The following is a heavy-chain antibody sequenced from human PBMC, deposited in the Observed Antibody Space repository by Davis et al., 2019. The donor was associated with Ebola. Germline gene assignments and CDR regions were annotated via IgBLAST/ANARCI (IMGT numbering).Heavy chain of an antibody. CDR3: ARDRHTVTTFYYYYYMDV. J-gene: IGHJ6*03. V-gene: IGHV3-21*01. CDR1: GFTFSSYS. CDR2: ISSSSSYI. Sequence: PGGSLRLSCAASGFTFSSYSMNWVRQAPGKGLEWVSSISSSSSYIYYADSVKGRFTISRDNAKNSLYLQMNSLRAEDTAVYYCARDRHTVTTFYYYYYMDVWGKGTTVTVSS. D-gene: IGHD4-17*01.